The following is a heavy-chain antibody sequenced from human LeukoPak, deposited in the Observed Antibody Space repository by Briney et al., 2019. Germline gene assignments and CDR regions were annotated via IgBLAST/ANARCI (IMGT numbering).Heavy chain of an antibody. CDR2: IYNSKSS. CDR1: GGSISGHY. Sequence: SETLSLSCTVSGGSISGHYWSWIRQPPEKGLEWIGDIYNSKSSNHNPSLKSRVTISVDTSKNQFSLKLSSVTAADTAVYYCARGFSTPYMDVWGKGTTVTVSS. V-gene: IGHV4-59*11. J-gene: IGHJ6*03. CDR3: ARGFSTPYMDV. D-gene: IGHD2/OR15-2a*01.